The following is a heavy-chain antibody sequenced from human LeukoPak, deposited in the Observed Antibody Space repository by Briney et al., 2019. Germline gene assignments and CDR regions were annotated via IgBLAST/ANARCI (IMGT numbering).Heavy chain of an antibody. V-gene: IGHV3-9*01. J-gene: IGHJ6*02. CDR2: ISWNSGSI. CDR1: GFTFDDYA. CDR3: TRAPGGRTHRDYYYYYGMDV. D-gene: IGHD1-14*01. Sequence: PGRSLRLSCAASGFTFDDYAMHWVRQAPGKGLEWVSGISWNSGSIGYADSVKGRFTISRDNAKNSLYLQMNSLRAEDTALYYCTRAPGGRTHRDYYYYYGMDVWGQGTTVTVSS.